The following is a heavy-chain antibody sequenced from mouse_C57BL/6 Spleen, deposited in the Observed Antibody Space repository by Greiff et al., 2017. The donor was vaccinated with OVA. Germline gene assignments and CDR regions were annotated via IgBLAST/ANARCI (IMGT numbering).Heavy chain of an antibody. CDR3: ARKANYGSSYPYWYFDV. V-gene: IGHV2-2*01. CDR1: GFSLTSYG. J-gene: IGHJ1*03. Sequence: VQLQQSGPGLVQPSQSLSITCTVSGFSLTSYGVHWVRQSPGKGLEWLGVIWSGGSTDYNAAFISRLSISKDNSKSQVFFKMNSLQADDTAIYYCARKANYGSSYPYWYFDVWGTGTTVTVSS. CDR2: IWSGGST. D-gene: IGHD1-1*01.